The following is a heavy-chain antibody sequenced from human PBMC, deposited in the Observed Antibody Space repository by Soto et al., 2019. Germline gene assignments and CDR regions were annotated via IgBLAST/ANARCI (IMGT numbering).Heavy chain of an antibody. D-gene: IGHD6-19*01. Sequence: ASVKVSCKASGYTFISYGITWVRQAPGQGLEWMGWISAYNGNTNYTQKLQGRVTMTTDTSTTTAYMEMRCLRSDDTAVYYCARRRVADPWAFDIWGQGTMVTVSS. CDR2: ISAYNGNT. J-gene: IGHJ3*02. CDR1: GYTFISYG. V-gene: IGHV1-18*01. CDR3: ARRRVADPWAFDI.